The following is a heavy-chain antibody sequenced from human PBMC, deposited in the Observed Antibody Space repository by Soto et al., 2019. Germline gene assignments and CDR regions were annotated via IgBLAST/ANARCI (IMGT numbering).Heavy chain of an antibody. J-gene: IGHJ4*02. CDR2: IKSKTDGGTT. V-gene: IGHV3-15*01. CDR3: TTEGPAYCSGGSCYAIDY. Sequence: GGSLRLSCAASGFTFTKAWMSWVRQAPGKGLEWVGRIKSKTDGGTTDYAAPVKGRFTISRDDSKNTLYLQMSSLKTEDTAVYYCTTEGPAYCSGGSCYAIDYRGQGTLVTVSS. D-gene: IGHD2-15*01. CDR1: GFTFTKAW.